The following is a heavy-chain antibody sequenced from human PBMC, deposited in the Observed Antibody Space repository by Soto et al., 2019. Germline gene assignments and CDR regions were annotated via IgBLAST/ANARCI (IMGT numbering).Heavy chain of an antibody. CDR1: GYTFSSIG. CDR3: ARDLDASGSYFTDY. D-gene: IGHD3-10*01. Sequence: QVQLVQSGAEVKKPGASVKVSCQASGYTFSSIGLSWVRQVPGQGLEWMGWISPYKGNTHYAQGLQGRVTMTTDTSKSTAYMELRNLRSDDTAVYYCARDLDASGSYFTDYWGQGTLVTVSS. CDR2: ISPYKGNT. V-gene: IGHV1-18*01. J-gene: IGHJ4*02.